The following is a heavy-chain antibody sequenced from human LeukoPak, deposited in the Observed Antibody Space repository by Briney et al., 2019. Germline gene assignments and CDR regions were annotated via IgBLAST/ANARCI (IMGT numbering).Heavy chain of an antibody. V-gene: IGHV3-23*01. CDR3: AKSSRGYSYGISDAFDI. CDR2: ISGSGGST. Sequence: GGFLRLSCAASGFTFSSYAMSWVRQAPGKGLEWVSAISGSGGSTYYADSVKGRFTISRDNSKNTLYLQMNSLRAEDTAVYYCAKSSRGYSYGISDAFDIWGQGTMVTVSS. CDR1: GFTFSSYA. D-gene: IGHD5-18*01. J-gene: IGHJ3*02.